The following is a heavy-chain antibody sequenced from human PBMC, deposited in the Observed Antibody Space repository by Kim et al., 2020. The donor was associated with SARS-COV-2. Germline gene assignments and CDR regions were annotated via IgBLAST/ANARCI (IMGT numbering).Heavy chain of an antibody. CDR2: IWYDGSNK. V-gene: IGHV3-33*01. D-gene: IGHD3-3*01. CDR3: ARDPFHVNDFWSGFLYPGYYYYYGMDV. J-gene: IGHJ6*02. Sequence: GGSLRLSCAASGFTFSSYGMHWVRQAPGKGLEWVAVIWYDGSNKYYADSVKGRFTISRDNSKNTLYLQMNSLRAEDTAVYYCARDPFHVNDFWSGFLYPGYYYYYGMDVWGQGTTVTVSS. CDR1: GFTFSSYG.